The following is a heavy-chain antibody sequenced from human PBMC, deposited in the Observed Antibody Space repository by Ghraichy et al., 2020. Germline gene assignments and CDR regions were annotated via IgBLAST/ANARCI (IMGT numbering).Heavy chain of an antibody. J-gene: IGHJ4*02. CDR3: AKWRGAQSEFEY. V-gene: IGHV3-11*04. D-gene: IGHD1-26*01. CDR1: RFTFSNYY. CDR2: ISKSGINI. Sequence: GGSLRLSCAASRFTFSNYYMSWVRQAPGKGLEWVSYISKSGININYADSVKGRFTISRDNAKNSLYLQMNSLRAEDTAVYYCAKWRGAQSEFEYWGQGTLVTVSS.